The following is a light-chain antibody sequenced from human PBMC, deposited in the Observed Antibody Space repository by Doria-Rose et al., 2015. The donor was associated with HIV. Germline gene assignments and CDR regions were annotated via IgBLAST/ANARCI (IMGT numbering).Light chain of an antibody. V-gene: IGKV3-20*01. J-gene: IGKJ1*01. CDR1: QSFSSTY. CDR2: DGS. CDR3: HQYGTSWT. Sequence: LTQFPGTLSLSPGERATLSCRASQSFSSTYLAWYQQKPGHAPSLLIYDGSTRSTGIPDRCSASGSGTDFTLTINRLEPEDFALYYCHQYGTSWTFGQGTKVEI.